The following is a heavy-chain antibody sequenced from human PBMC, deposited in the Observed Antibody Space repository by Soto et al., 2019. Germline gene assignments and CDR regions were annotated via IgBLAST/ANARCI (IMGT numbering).Heavy chain of an antibody. CDR1: GFTFSSYA. V-gene: IGHV3-21*01. CDR2: ISSSSSYT. Sequence: PGGSLRLSCAASGFTFSSYAMSWVRQAPGKGLEWVSYISSSSSYTNYADSVKGRFTISRDNAKNSLYLQMNSLRAEDTAVYYCARERGGGYSGYGWFDPWGQGTLVTVSS. D-gene: IGHD5-12*01. J-gene: IGHJ5*02. CDR3: ARERGGGYSGYGWFDP.